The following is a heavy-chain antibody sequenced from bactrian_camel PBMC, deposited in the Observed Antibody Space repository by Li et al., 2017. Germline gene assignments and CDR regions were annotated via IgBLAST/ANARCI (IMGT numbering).Heavy chain of an antibody. CDR3: LVGFDY. V-gene: IGHV3S26*01. Sequence: HVQLVESGGGLVQPGGSLRLSCAASGFTFSSYCMAWFRLTPGKEREGVAAIDSAGRTSAADSVRGRFTISRDNSRSTVILELTSLTIEDTAMYYCLVGFDYWVQGTQVTVS. CDR2: IDSAGRT. D-gene: IGHD2*01. J-gene: IGHJ4*01. CDR1: GFTFSSYC.